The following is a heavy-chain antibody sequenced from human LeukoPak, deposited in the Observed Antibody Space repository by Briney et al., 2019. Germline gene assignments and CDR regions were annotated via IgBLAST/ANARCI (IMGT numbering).Heavy chain of an antibody. Sequence: GGSLRLSCAASGFTFSSFWMSWVRQAPGKGLEWVANIKKDGSEKYYVDSVKGRFTISRDNAKNSLYLQLNSLRAEDTAVYYCAREHYYDSSGLDYWGQGTLVTVSS. D-gene: IGHD3-22*01. CDR3: AREHYYDSSGLDY. V-gene: IGHV3-7*01. CDR2: IKKDGSEK. J-gene: IGHJ4*02. CDR1: GFTFSSFW.